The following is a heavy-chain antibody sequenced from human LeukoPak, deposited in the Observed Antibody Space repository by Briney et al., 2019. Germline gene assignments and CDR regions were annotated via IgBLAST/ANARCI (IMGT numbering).Heavy chain of an antibody. CDR1: GFTFSSYG. V-gene: IGHV3-30*02. CDR2: IRYDGTNK. Sequence: GGSLRLSCAASGFTFSSYGMHWVRQAPGKGLEWVTFIRYDGTNKYYADSVKGRFTISRDNAKNSLYLQMNSLRAEDTAVYYCARGTDDGRLLSPFDYWGQGTLVTVSS. CDR3: ARGTDDGRLLSPFDY. D-gene: IGHD3-3*01. J-gene: IGHJ4*02.